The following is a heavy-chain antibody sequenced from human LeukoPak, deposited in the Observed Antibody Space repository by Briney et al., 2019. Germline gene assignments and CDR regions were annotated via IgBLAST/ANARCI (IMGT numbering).Heavy chain of an antibody. CDR1: GVSISLYH. V-gene: IGHV4-4*07. Sequence: PSETLSHTCTVSGVSISLYHWSWMPPPAGRGLECLGRIYPSGTTTYNPALKSRVAMSVDASKKQISLELRSVTAADTAVYYCARESRDTSGVYYGDFWGPGTLVTVSS. CDR3: ARESRDTSGVYYGDF. D-gene: IGHD3-22*01. CDR2: IYPSGTT. J-gene: IGHJ4*02.